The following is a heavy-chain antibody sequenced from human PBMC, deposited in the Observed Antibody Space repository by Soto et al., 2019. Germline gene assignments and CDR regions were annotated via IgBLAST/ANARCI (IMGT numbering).Heavy chain of an antibody. J-gene: IGHJ6*02. D-gene: IGHD5-18*01. CDR1: GYTLTVLS. Sequence: ASVKVSCKVSGYTLTVLSMHWVRQAPGKGLEWMGGFDPEDGETIYAQKLQGWVTMTRDTSISTAYMELSRLRSDDTAVYYCAKGYSYGWDYYYGMDVGG. CDR2: FDPEDGET. CDR3: AKGYSYGWDYYYGMDV. V-gene: IGHV1-24*01.